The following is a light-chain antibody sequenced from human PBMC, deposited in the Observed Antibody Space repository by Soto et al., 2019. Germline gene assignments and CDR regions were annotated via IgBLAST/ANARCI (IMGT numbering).Light chain of an antibody. CDR1: SSDVGGSNY. CDR3: DSYTSSRAYV. J-gene: IGLJ1*01. V-gene: IGLV2-14*01. Sequence: QSVLTQPASVSGSPGQSITISCTGTSSDVGGSNYVSWYQQQSGKAPKLIIHEVSNRHSGVSNRFSGSKSGNTASLTISGLQAEDEADYYCDSYTSSRAYVFGIGTKVTVL. CDR2: EVS.